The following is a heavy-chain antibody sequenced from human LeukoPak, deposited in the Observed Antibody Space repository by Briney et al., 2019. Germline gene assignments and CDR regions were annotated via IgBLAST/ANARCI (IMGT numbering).Heavy chain of an antibody. CDR3: ARLPTVTFFDY. J-gene: IGHJ4*02. V-gene: IGHV4-39*01. D-gene: IGHD4-17*01. CDR2: IYYSGST. Sequence: ASETLSLTCTVSGGSMSSSSYYWGWIRQPPGKGLEWIGSIYYSGSTYYNPSLKSRVTISVDTSKNQFSLKLSSVTAADTAVYYCARLPTVTFFDYWGQGTLVTVSS. CDR1: GGSMSSSSYY.